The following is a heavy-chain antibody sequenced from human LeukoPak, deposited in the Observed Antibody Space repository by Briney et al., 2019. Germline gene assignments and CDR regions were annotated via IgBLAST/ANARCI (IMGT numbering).Heavy chain of an antibody. J-gene: IGHJ6*03. V-gene: IGHV4-31*03. D-gene: IGHD1-7*01. Sequence: SQTLSLTCTVSGGSISSGGYYWSWIRQHPGKGLEWIGYIYYSGSTYYNPSLKSRVTIPVDTSKNQFSLKLSSVTAADTAVYYCARDLTGTTDRYYYYMDVWGKGTTVTVSS. CDR3: ARDLTGTTDRYYYYMDV. CDR1: GGSISSGGYY. CDR2: IYYSGST.